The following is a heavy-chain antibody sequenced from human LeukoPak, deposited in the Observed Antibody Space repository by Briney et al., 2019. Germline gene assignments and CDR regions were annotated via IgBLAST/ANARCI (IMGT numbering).Heavy chain of an antibody. J-gene: IGHJ6*03. CDR3: ATRSAMATKSGYYMDV. CDR1: GFTFSRYS. D-gene: IGHD5-24*01. V-gene: IGHV3-23*01. CDR2: ISSRGGST. Sequence: GGSLTLSCPASGFTFSRYSMSWVRPPPGRGLEWVAAISSRGGSTYYAYSVRGRFTICRDNAKNTLYLQMNSLRAEETAVYYCATRSAMATKSGYYMDVWGKGTTVTVSS.